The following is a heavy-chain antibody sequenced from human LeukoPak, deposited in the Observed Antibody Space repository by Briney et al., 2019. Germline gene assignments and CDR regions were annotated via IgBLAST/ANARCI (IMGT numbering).Heavy chain of an antibody. J-gene: IGHJ4*02. D-gene: IGHD4-17*01. CDR3: AKPPTTVATRGFDY. CDR2: ICDNGGCT. CDR1: GFIFSSYA. Sequence: GGSLRLSCAASGFIFSSYAMSWVRQAPGKGLQWVSAICDNGGCTYYADSVKGRFTISRDNSKNTLYLQMSGLRAEDTAIYYCAKPPTTVATRGFDYWGQGTLVTASP. V-gene: IGHV3-23*01.